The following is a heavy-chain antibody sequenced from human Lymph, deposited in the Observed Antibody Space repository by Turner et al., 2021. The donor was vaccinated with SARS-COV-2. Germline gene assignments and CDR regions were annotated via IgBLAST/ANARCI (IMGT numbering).Heavy chain of an antibody. CDR2: ISVSGGST. J-gene: IGHJ3*02. D-gene: IGHD3-10*01. Sequence: EVQLLESGGGLVQPGGSLRLSCAASGFTFSSYAMSWVRQAPGKGLEWVSSISVSGGSTYYADSGKGRFTISRDNSKNTLYLQMNSLRVEDTAVYYCAKGVRGVIIPEAFDIWGQGTMVTISS. CDR1: GFTFSSYA. CDR3: AKGVRGVIIPEAFDI. V-gene: IGHV3-23*01.